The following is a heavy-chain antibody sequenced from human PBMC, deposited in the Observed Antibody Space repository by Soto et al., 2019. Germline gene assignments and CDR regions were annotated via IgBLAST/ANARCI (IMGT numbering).Heavy chain of an antibody. CDR1: GGSFSGYY. CDR3: ERFLFGGSCYYNY. J-gene: IGHJ4*02. Sequence: PSETLSLTCAVYGGSFSGYYWSWIRQPPGKGLEWIGEINHSGSTNYNPSLKSRGTISVDTSKNQFSLKLSSVTAADTAVYYCERFLFGGSCYYNYWGQGTLVTVSS. V-gene: IGHV4-34*01. D-gene: IGHD2-15*01. CDR2: INHSGST.